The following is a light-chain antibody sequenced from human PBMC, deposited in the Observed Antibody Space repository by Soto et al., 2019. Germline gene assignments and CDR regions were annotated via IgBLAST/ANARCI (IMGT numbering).Light chain of an antibody. Sequence: QLTQTPSSLSSSEGHRFTITCRASQGISSYLAWYQQKPGKAPKLLIYAASTLQSGVPSRFSGSGSGTDFTLTISSLQPEDFATYYCLPLIIYFSFAQGTLLEIK. CDR2: AAS. V-gene: IGKV1-9*01. CDR1: QGISSY. J-gene: IGKJ5*01. CDR3: LPLIIYFS.